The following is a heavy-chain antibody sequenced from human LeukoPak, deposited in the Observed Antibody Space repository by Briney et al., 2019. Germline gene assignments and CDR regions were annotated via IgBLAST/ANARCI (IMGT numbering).Heavy chain of an antibody. CDR2: ISGSGGST. CDR1: GFTFSSYA. Sequence: GGSLRLSCAASGFTFSSYAMSWVRQAPGKGLEWVSAISGSGGSTYYADSVKGRFTISRDNSKNTLYLQMNSLRAEDTAVYYCAKDQGSGSYYNVVPLSYGMDVWGQGTTVTVSS. J-gene: IGHJ6*02. V-gene: IGHV3-23*01. CDR3: AKDQGSGSYYNVVPLSYGMDV. D-gene: IGHD3-10*01.